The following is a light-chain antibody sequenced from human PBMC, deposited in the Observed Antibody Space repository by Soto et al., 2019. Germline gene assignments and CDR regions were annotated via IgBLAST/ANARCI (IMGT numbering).Light chain of an antibody. Sequence: EIVLTQSPATLSLSPGERATLSCRASQSVSRYLAWYQQKPGQAPRILIYDASYTATGIPARFSGSGSGTDFTLTISSLEPEDFAVYYCQQRSNWITFGQGTRLEIK. J-gene: IGKJ5*01. V-gene: IGKV3-11*01. CDR3: QQRSNWIT. CDR2: DAS. CDR1: QSVSRY.